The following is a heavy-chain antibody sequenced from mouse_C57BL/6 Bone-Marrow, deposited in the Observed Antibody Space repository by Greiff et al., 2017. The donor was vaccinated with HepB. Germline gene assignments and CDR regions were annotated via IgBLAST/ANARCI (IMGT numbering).Heavy chain of an antibody. CDR3: ARRPLTTAMDY. Sequence: VKLVESGGGLVQPGGSLKLSCAASGFTFSDYYMYWVRQTPEKRLEWVAYISNGGGSTYYPDTVKGRFTISRDNAKNTLYLQMSRLKSEDTAMYYCARRPLTTAMDYWGQGTSVTVSS. J-gene: IGHJ4*01. CDR1: GFTFSDYY. CDR2: ISNGGGST. D-gene: IGHD1-2*01. V-gene: IGHV5-12*01.